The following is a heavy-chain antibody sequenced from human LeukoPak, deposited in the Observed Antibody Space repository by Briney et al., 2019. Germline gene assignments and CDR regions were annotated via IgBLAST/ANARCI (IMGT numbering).Heavy chain of an antibody. CDR2: IYYSGST. CDR3: AGSTITFGGVIVRDLDY. Sequence: SETLSLTCTVSGGSISSYYWSWIRQPPGEGLEWIGYIYYSGSTNYNPSLKSRVTISVDTSKNQFSLKLSSVTAADTAVYYCAGSTITFGGVIVRDLDYWGQGTLVTVSS. J-gene: IGHJ4*02. D-gene: IGHD3-16*02. CDR1: GGSISSYY. V-gene: IGHV4-59*08.